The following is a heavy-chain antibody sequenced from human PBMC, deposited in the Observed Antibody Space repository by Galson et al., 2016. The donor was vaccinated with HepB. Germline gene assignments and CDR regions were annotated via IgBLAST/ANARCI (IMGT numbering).Heavy chain of an antibody. CDR2: ISYDGSNK. J-gene: IGHJ3*02. CDR3: VKDTGAVMVADSTDAFDI. Sequence: SLRLSCAASEFSFSYYDMHWVRQAAGKGLEWVAVISYDGSNKYYADSVKGRFTISRDNSKNTLYRQMNSLRVEDTAVYYCVKDTGAVMVADSTDAFDIWGQGTMVTVSS. V-gene: IGHV3-30*18. CDR1: EFSFSYYD. D-gene: IGHD2-15*01.